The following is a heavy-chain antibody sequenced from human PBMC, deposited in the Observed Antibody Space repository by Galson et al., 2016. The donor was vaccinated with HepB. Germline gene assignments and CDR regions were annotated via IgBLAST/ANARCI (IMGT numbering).Heavy chain of an antibody. CDR1: GLTVGKKY. CDR2: MYSSGSS. V-gene: IGHV3-53*01. Sequence: SLRLSCAASGLTVGKKYMSWVRQAPGQAPEWVAVMYSSGSSYYADSVKGRFTVTRDESKNTLFLQMTSLRVEDTAVYYCASRLHFCTDGGCYSYFAFDVWGRGTFVSVSS. D-gene: IGHD3-22*01. J-gene: IGHJ3*01. CDR3: ASRLHFCTDGGCYSYFAFDV.